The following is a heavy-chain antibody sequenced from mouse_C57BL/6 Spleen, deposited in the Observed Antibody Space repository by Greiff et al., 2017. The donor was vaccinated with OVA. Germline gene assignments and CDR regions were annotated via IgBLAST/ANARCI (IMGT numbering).Heavy chain of an antibody. D-gene: IGHD1-1*01. J-gene: IGHJ3*01. CDR2: IRSKSNNYAT. V-gene: IGHV10-1*01. CDR3: VRHEEYYGSFAY. CDR1: GFSFNTYA. Sequence: EVQLVESGGGLVQPKGSLKLSCAASGFSFNTYAMNWVRQAPGKGLEWVARIRSKSNNYATYYADSVKDRFTISRDDSESMLYLQMNNLKTEDTAMYYCVRHEEYYGSFAYWGQGTLVTVSA.